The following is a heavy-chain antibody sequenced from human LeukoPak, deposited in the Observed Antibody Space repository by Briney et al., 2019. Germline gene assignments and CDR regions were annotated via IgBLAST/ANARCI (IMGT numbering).Heavy chain of an antibody. CDR3: ARTDSSGYYLGDAFDI. Sequence: EASVKVSCKASGGTFSSYAISWVRQAPGQGLEWMGGIIPIFGTANYAQKFQGRVTITADKSTSTAYMELSSLRSEDTAVYYCARTDSSGYYLGDAFDIWGQGTMVTVSS. CDR1: GGTFSSYA. V-gene: IGHV1-69*06. D-gene: IGHD3-22*01. CDR2: IIPIFGTA. J-gene: IGHJ3*02.